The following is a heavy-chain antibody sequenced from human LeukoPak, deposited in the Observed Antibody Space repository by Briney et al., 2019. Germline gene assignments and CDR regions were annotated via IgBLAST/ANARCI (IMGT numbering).Heavy chain of an antibody. V-gene: IGHV3-73*01. J-gene: IGHJ4*02. CDR1: GFTFSGSS. CDR3: TSPDCSGGSCSVDY. Sequence: GGSLRLSCAASGFTFSGSSIHWVRQASGKGLEWVGRIRSKSNNYATSYAASVKGKFTISRDDSKNTAYLQMNSLKTEDTAVYYCTSPDCSGGSCSVDYWGLGTLVTVSS. D-gene: IGHD2-15*01. CDR2: IRSKSNNYAT.